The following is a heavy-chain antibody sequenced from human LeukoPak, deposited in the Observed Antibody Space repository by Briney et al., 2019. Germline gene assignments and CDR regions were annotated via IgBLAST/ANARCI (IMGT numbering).Heavy chain of an antibody. J-gene: IGHJ4*02. D-gene: IGHD2-21*01. CDR3: AKAPVTTCSGAYCYPFDY. CDR2: ISGISDST. V-gene: IGHV3-23*01. Sequence: GGSLRPSCAASGFAFSNYAMNWVRQAPGKGLEWVSSISGISDSTYYADSVKGRFTISRDNSKNTLYLQMNRLRAEDAAVYYCAKAPVTTCSGAYCYPFDYWGQGTLVTVSS. CDR1: GFAFSNYA.